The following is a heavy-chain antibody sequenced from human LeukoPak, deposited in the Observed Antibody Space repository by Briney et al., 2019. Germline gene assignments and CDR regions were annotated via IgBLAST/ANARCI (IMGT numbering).Heavy chain of an antibody. Sequence: SETLSLTCTVSGGSISSYYWSWIRQPPGKGLEWIGEINHSGSTNYNPSLKSRVTISVDTSKNQFSLRLSSVTAADTAVYYCARGQGYYYDSSGYYQFDYWGQGTLVTVSS. CDR1: GGSISSYY. CDR3: ARGQGYYYDSSGYYQFDY. J-gene: IGHJ4*02. V-gene: IGHV4-34*01. D-gene: IGHD3-22*01. CDR2: INHSGST.